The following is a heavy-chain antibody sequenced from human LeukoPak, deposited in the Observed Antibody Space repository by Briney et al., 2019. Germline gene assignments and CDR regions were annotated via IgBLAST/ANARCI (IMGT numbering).Heavy chain of an antibody. D-gene: IGHD7-27*01. CDR2: INPNSGGT. CDR1: GYTFTGYY. Sequence: GASVKVSCKASGYTFTGYYMHWVRQAPGQGLEWMGWINPNSGGTNYAQKFQGRVTMTRDTSISTAYMELSRLRPDDTAVYYCARDPSGDRGYFDYWGQGTLVTVSS. J-gene: IGHJ4*02. CDR3: ARDPSGDRGYFDY. V-gene: IGHV1-2*02.